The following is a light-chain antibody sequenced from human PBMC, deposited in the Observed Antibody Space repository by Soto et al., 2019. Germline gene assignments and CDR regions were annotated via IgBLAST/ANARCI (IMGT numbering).Light chain of an antibody. J-gene: IGKJ1*01. Sequence: EIVMTQSPGTLSVSPGERATLSCRASQSVSSSYLAWYQHKPGQAPRLLIYGASSRAIHTPDRFSGSGSGTDFTLTISGLEPEDFAVYYCQHFGNSLWTFGQGTKVDIK. CDR1: QSVSSSY. CDR2: GAS. V-gene: IGKV3-20*01. CDR3: QHFGNSLWT.